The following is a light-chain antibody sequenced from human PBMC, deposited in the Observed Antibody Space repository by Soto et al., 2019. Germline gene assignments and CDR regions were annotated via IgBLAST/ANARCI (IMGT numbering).Light chain of an antibody. Sequence: QSALTQPPSVSGAPGQRVTISCTGSSSNIGAGYDVHWYQQLPGTAPKLLIYGNSNRPSGVPDRFSGSKSGTTASLAITGLQAEDEADYYCQSYDSSVSGSVFGGRTKLTVL. CDR3: QSYDSSVSGSV. CDR1: SSNIGAGYD. CDR2: GNS. J-gene: IGLJ2*01. V-gene: IGLV1-40*01.